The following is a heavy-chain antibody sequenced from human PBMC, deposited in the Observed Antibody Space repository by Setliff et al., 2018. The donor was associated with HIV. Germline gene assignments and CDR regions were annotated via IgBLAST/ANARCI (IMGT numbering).Heavy chain of an antibody. D-gene: IGHD3-22*01. Sequence: SVKVSCKASGGTFSSYAISWVRQAPGQGLEWMGGIIPILGIANYAQKFQGRVTITTDESTSTAYMELSGLRSEDTAVYYCATPLSHDSSGREPFDYWGQGTLVTVSS. CDR3: ATPLSHDSSGREPFDY. V-gene: IGHV1-69*10. J-gene: IGHJ4*02. CDR2: IIPILGIA. CDR1: GGTFSSYA.